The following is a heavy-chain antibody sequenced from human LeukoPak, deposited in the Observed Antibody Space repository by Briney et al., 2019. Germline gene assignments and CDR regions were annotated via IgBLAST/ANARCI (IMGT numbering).Heavy chain of an antibody. V-gene: IGHV3-7*01. D-gene: IGHD1-14*01. Sequence: QTGGSLRLSCAASGFTFSTHWMNWVRQAPGKGLEWAAHINQDGSERYYVDSVKGRFTISRDNAKNSLYLQMNSLRDEDTAVYYCARDSYRALEYWGQGNLVTVSS. CDR3: ARDSYRALEY. CDR1: GFTFSTHW. CDR2: INQDGSER. J-gene: IGHJ4*02.